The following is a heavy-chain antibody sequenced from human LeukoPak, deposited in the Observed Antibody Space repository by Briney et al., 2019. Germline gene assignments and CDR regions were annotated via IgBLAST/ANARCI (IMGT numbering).Heavy chain of an antibody. CDR3: ARDSDLGYFDL. CDR2: IYTSGST. Sequence: PSETLSLTCTVSGGSISSGSYYWSWIRQPAGKGLEWIGRIYTSGSTNYNPSLKSRVTISVDTSKNQFSLKLSSVTAADTAVYYCARDSDLGYFDLWGRGTLVTVSS. CDR1: GGSISSGSYY. D-gene: IGHD3-3*01. J-gene: IGHJ2*01. V-gene: IGHV4-61*02.